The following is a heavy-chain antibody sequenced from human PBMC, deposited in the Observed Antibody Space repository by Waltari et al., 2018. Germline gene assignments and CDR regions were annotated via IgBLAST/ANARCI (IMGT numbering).Heavy chain of an antibody. V-gene: IGHV3-30-3*01. CDR3: ARGGPPGYFDY. CDR1: GFTFSSYA. Sequence: QVQLVESGGGVVQPGRSLRLSCAASGFTFSSYAMHWVRQAPGKGLEGVAVISYDGSNKYYADSVKGRFTISRDNSKNTLYLQMNSLRAEDTAVYYCARGGPPGYFDYWGQGTLVTVSS. CDR2: ISYDGSNK. J-gene: IGHJ4*02.